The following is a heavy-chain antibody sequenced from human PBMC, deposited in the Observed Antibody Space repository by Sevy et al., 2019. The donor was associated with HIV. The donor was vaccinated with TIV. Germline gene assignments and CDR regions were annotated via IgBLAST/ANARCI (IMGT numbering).Heavy chain of an antibody. D-gene: IGHD3-22*01. J-gene: IGHJ3*02. CDR3: AKTDSSVALDI. V-gene: IGHV3-53*01. CDR2: IYSGGRT. CDR1: GFTVSSNY. Sequence: GGSLRLSCAASGFTVSSNYMSWVRQAPGKGLEWVSVIYSGGRTYYADSVKGRFTISRDNSKNTLYLQMNRLRAEDTAVYYCAKTDSSVALDIWGQGTMVTVSS.